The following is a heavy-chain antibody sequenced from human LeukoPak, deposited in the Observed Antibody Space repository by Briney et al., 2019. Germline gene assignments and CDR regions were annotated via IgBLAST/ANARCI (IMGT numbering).Heavy chain of an antibody. J-gene: IGHJ5*02. V-gene: IGHV4-38-2*01. CDR2: IYHSGST. Sequence: SETLSLTFAVSGYSISTGYYWGWIRQPPGKGLEWIGTIYHSGSTYYNPSLKSRVTISVDTSKNQFSLKLSSVTAADTALYYCARSKCGSTSCSGGNWFDPWGQGTLVTVSS. CDR1: GYSISTGYY. CDR3: ARSKCGSTSCSGGNWFDP. D-gene: IGHD2-2*01.